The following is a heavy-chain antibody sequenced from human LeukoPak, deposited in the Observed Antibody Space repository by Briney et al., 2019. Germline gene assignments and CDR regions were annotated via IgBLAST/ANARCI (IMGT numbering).Heavy chain of an antibody. V-gene: IGHV1-18*01. CDR3: ARVMFLEWFRLDY. D-gene: IGHD3-3*01. CDR2: ISADNGNT. J-gene: IGHJ4*02. Sequence: ASVKVSCKTSGYTFTRYGISWVRQAPGQGLEWMGWISADNGNTDYAQNLQGRVTMTADTSTRTAYMELRSLRSDDTAVYFCARVMFLEWFRLDYWGPGTLVTVSS. CDR1: GYTFTRYG.